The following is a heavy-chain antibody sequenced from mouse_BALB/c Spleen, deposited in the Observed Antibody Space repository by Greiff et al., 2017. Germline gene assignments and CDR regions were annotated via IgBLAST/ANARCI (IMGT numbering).Heavy chain of an antibody. V-gene: IGHV5-6*01. CDR3: ARHEGVYDFDY. Sequence: DVQLVESGGDLVKPGGSLKLSCAASGFTFSSYGMSWVRQTPDKRLEWVATISSGGSYTYYPDSVKGRFTISRDNAKNTLYLQMSSLKSEDTAMYYCARHEGVYDFDYWGQGTTLTVSS. CDR2: ISSGGSYT. CDR1: GFTFSSYG. J-gene: IGHJ2*01. D-gene: IGHD2-3*01.